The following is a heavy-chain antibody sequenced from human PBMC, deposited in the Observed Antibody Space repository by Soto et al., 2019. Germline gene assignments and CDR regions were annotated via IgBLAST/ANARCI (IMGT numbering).Heavy chain of an antibody. CDR2: FGASGVIT. CDR1: GYSFTNFA. V-gene: IGHV3-23*01. D-gene: IGHD2-21*02. CDR3: AKGAFTDRGDDYFDY. J-gene: IGHJ4*02. Sequence: XRSLRLSCAAAGYSFTNFAMRWVRQAPGKGLEWVAGFGASGVITLYADSVKGRLSISRDNSKNTLYLQLNSLRFDDTAVYYCAKGAFTDRGDDYFDYWGPGTLVAVSS.